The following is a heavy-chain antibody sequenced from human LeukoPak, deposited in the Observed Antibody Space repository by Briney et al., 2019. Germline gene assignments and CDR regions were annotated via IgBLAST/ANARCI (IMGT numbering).Heavy chain of an antibody. CDR3: ARLTYYDNTADY. Sequence: PGGSLRLSCAASGFTFTSYSMNWVRQAPGKGLEWVSTISGSGGSTYYADSVKGRFTISRDNSRNTLYLQMNSLRAEDTAVYYCARLTYYDNTADYWGQGTLVTVSS. V-gene: IGHV3-23*01. D-gene: IGHD3-9*01. CDR1: GFTFTSYS. CDR2: ISGSGGST. J-gene: IGHJ4*02.